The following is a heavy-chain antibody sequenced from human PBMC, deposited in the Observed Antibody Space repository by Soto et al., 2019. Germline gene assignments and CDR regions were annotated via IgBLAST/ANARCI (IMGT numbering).Heavy chain of an antibody. Sequence: ASGKVSCKASGYTFTGYYMHWVRQAPGQGLEWMGWINPNSGGTNYAQKFQGRVTMTRDTSISTAYMELSRLRSDDTDVYYCARGGFRNYYGVPVDYWGQGALVPVSS. V-gene: IGHV1-2*02. CDR2: INPNSGGT. CDR1: GYTFTGYY. J-gene: IGHJ4*02. D-gene: IGHD3-10*01. CDR3: ARGGFRNYYGVPVDY.